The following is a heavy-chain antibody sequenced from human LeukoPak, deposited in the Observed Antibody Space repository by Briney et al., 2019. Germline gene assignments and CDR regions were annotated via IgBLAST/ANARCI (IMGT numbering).Heavy chain of an antibody. D-gene: IGHD2-21*01. Sequence: SETLSLTCTVSGGSISSSSYYWGWIRQPPGKGLEWIGSIYYSGSTYYNPSLKSRVTISVDTSKNQFSLKLSSVTAADTAVYYCARHGSGDREQFILWWSLGPFDPWGQGTLVTVSS. V-gene: IGHV4-39*01. J-gene: IGHJ5*02. CDR3: ARHGSGDREQFILWWSLGPFDP. CDR2: IYYSGST. CDR1: GGSISSSSYY.